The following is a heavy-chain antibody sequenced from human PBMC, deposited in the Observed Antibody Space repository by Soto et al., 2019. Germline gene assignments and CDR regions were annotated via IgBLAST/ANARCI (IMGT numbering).Heavy chain of an antibody. CDR3: EKEGGNHYYYYAMDV. CDR1: GGTFSSYA. Sequence: GASVKVSCKASGGTFSSYAISWVRQAPGQGLEWMGGIIPIFGTANYAQKFQGRVTITADESTSTAYMELSSLRSEDTAVYYCEKEGGNHYYYYAMDVWGQGTTVTVSS. V-gene: IGHV1-69*13. J-gene: IGHJ6*02. CDR2: IIPIFGTA. D-gene: IGHD1-26*01.